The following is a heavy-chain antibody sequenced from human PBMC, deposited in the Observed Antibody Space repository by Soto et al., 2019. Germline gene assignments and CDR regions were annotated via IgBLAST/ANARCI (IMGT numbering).Heavy chain of an antibody. CDR1: GFTFSSYG. Sequence: QVQLVESGGGVVQPGRSLRLSCEASGFTFSSYGMHWVRQAPGKGLEWVAVISYDGSNKYYADSVKGRFTISRDKSKNALYLQMNSLRAEDTAVYYCAKEVWSGPMDVWGQGTTVTVSS. J-gene: IGHJ6*02. CDR2: ISYDGSNK. V-gene: IGHV3-30*18. CDR3: AKEVWSGPMDV. D-gene: IGHD3-3*01.